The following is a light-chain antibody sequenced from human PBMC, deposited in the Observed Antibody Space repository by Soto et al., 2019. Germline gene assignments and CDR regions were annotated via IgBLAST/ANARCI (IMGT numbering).Light chain of an antibody. V-gene: IGKV1-39*01. J-gene: IGKJ3*01. CDR1: QTINTY. Sequence: DIQMTQSPSSLSASVGERVTITCRASQTINTYLNWYQQKPGKAPRLLIFATSSLQSGVPSRFRGSTSVTDFSLTISSLQPEDFATYYCQHSYISPFTFGPGTNVDIK. CDR2: ATS. CDR3: QHSYISPFT.